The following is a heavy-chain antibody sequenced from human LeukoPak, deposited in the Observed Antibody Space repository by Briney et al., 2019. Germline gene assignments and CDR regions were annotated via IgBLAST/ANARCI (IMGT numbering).Heavy chain of an antibody. D-gene: IGHD6-19*01. CDR1: GFTFSSYG. V-gene: IGHV3-30*02. Sequence: GGSLRLSCAASGFTFSSYGMHWVRQAPGKGLEWVAFIRYDGSNKYYADSVKGRFTISRDNSKNTLYLQMNSQRAEDTAVYYCAKRGYSSGWYYFDYWGQGTLVTVSS. J-gene: IGHJ4*02. CDR2: IRYDGSNK. CDR3: AKRGYSSGWYYFDY.